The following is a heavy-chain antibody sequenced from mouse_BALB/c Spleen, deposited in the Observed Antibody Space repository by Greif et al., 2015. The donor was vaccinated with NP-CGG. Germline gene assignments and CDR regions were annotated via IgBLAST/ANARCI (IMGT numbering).Heavy chain of an antibody. V-gene: IGHV5-12-1*01. J-gene: IGHJ4*01. CDR1: GFAFSSYD. D-gene: IGHD2-3*01. CDR2: ISSGGGST. Sequence: EVKLVESGGGLVKPGGSLKLSCAASGFAFSSYDMSWVRQTPEKRLEWVAYISSGGGSTDYPDTVKGRFTISRDNAKNTLYLQMSSLKSEDTAMYYCARYDGYYYYAMDYWGQGTSVTVSS. CDR3: ARYDGYYYYAMDY.